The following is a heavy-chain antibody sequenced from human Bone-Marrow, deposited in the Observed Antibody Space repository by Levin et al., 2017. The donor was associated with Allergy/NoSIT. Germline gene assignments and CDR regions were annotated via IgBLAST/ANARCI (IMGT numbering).Heavy chain of an antibody. CDR1: GFTFNDFG. V-gene: IGHV3-21*06. CDR2: ISSSSSGSHV. Sequence: LSLPCAASGFTFNDFGMNWVRQAPGKGLEWVSSISSSSSGSHVYYADSVKGRFTISRDDAKNSLSLQMDSLRVEDTATYFCARDRIYGILRNYGMDLWGQGTTFTVSS. CDR3: ARDRIYGILRNYGMDL. J-gene: IGHJ6*02. D-gene: IGHD4-17*01.